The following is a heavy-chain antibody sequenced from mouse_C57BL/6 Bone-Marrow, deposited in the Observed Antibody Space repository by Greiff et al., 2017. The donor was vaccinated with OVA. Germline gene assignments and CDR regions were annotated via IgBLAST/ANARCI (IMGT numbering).Heavy chain of an antibody. J-gene: IGHJ4*01. CDR1: GYSFTSYY. V-gene: IGHV1-66*01. CDR3: ARPAMDY. Sequence: VQRVESGPELVKPGASVKISCKASGYSFTSYYIHWVKQRPGQGLEWIGWIYPGSGNTKYNEKFKGKATLTADTSSSTAYMQLSSLTSEDSAVYYWARPAMDYWGQGTSVTVSS. CDR2: IYPGSGNT.